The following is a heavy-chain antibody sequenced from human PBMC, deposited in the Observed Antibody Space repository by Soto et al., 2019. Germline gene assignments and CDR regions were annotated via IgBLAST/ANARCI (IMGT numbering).Heavy chain of an antibody. Sequence: GGSLILSCAASGFTFSSYAMHWVRQAPGKGLEWVAVISYDGSNKYYADSVKGRFTISRGNSKNTLYLQMNSLRAEDTAVYYCARNGGYCSGGSCYDAFDIWGQGTMVTVSS. V-gene: IGHV3-30-3*01. J-gene: IGHJ3*02. CDR1: GFTFSSYA. CDR2: ISYDGSNK. CDR3: ARNGGYCSGGSCYDAFDI. D-gene: IGHD2-15*01.